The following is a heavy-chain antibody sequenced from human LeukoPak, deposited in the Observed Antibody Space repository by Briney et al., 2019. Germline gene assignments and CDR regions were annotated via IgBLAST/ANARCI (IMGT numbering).Heavy chain of an antibody. D-gene: IGHD2-21*02. J-gene: IGHJ3*02. Sequence: GGSLRLSCAASGFTFSDYYMTWIRQAPGKGLEWASFISTRSSHTNYVDSVKGRFAISRDNAKNSLYLQMNSLRAEDTAVFYCARVRRGDCLGGNDAFDIWGQGTMVTVSS. CDR2: ISTRSSHT. CDR3: ARVRRGDCLGGNDAFDI. V-gene: IGHV3-11*06. CDR1: GFTFSDYY.